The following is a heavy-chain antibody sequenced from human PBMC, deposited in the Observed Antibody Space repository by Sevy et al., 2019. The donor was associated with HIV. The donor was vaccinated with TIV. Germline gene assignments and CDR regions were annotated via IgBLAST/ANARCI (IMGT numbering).Heavy chain of an antibody. CDR1: GFIFSTYC. J-gene: IGHJ6*02. CDR3: AKMQGGSYNYYGMDV. D-gene: IGHD1-26*01. Sequence: GGSLRLSCAASGFIFSTYCIHWVRQAPDKGLEWVAVISYDGSEKYYADSVRGRFTISRDNSKNTLYLQMNSMRVEDTAIYYCAKMQGGSYNYYGMDVWGQGTTVTVSS. CDR2: ISYDGSEK. V-gene: IGHV3-30*18.